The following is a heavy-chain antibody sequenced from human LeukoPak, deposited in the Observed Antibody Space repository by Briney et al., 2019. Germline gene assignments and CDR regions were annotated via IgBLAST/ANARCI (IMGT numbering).Heavy chain of an antibody. CDR2: ISTSGSTI. CDR3: AREGNWNDRGFDH. D-gene: IGHD1-20*01. J-gene: IGHJ4*02. V-gene: IGHV3-48*03. Sequence: PGGSLRLSCAASGFSFSSYEMNWVRQAPGKGLEWVLYISTSGSTIYYADSVKGRFTISRDNARNSLYLQMNSLRAEDTAVYYCAREGNWNDRGFDHWGQGTLVTVSS. CDR1: GFSFSSYE.